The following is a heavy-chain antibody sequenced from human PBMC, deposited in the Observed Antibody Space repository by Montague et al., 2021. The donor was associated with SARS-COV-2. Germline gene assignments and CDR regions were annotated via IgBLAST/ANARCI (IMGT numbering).Heavy chain of an antibody. Sequence: CGISGDSVSTYGVAWGWIRQSPSRGLEWLGMTIYTGSAWYNEYAESVKGRITINPDTPKNQFSLHLTSVTPEDTAVYYCARHSYRTFDFWGQGTLVTVSS. J-gene: IGHJ4*02. V-gene: IGHV6-1*01. CDR2: TIYTGSAWYN. D-gene: IGHD3-10*01. CDR3: ARHSYRTFDF. CDR1: GDSVSTYGVA.